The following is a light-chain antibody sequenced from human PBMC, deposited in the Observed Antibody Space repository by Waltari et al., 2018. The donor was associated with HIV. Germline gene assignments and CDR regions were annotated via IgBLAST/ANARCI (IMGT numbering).Light chain of an antibody. CDR2: DAS. CDR3: QHYDHLPYS. V-gene: IGKV1-33*01. J-gene: IGKJ2*01. CDR1: QDITTF. Sequence: EIQMTQSPSSLSESVGDRVTFPGQASQDITTFLNWYQQKPGQAPKLLIYDASSLEVGVPPRFSGFGSGTDFTFTISSLQPEDIATYFCQHYDHLPYSFGQGTKLQI.